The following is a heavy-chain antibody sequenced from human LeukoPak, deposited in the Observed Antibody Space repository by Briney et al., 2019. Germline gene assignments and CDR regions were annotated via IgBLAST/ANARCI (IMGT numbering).Heavy chain of an antibody. CDR1: GGSISSYY. CDR3: ARGKIQLWRRPDAFDI. J-gene: IGHJ3*02. CDR2: INHSGST. V-gene: IGHV4-34*01. Sequence: SETLSLTCTVSGGSISSYYWSWIRQPPGKGLEWIGEINHSGSTNYNPSLKSRVTISVDTSKNQFSLKLSSVTAADTAVYYCARGKIQLWRRPDAFDIWGQGTMVTVSS. D-gene: IGHD5-18*01.